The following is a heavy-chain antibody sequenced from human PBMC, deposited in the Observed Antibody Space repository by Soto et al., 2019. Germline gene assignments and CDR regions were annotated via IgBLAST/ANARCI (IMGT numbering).Heavy chain of an antibody. CDR2: ITGSGGGT. CDR3: AKSTGCSGGICN. CDR1: GFTFSSSA. V-gene: IGHV3-23*01. Sequence: EVQLLESGGGLVQPGGSLRLSCAASGFTFSSSAMTWVRQAPGKGLEWVSAITGSGGGTYYADSVEGRFAISRDNSKNTLYLQMDSLRAGDTAVYYCAKSTGCSGGICNWGQGTQVTVSS. D-gene: IGHD2-15*01. J-gene: IGHJ4*02.